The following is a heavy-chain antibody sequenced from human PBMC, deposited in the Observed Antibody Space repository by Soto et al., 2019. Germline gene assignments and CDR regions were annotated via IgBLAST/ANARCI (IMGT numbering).Heavy chain of an antibody. CDR1: GFTFSSYG. CDR3: AKARGYRHGGYYYGMDV. V-gene: IGHV3-30*18. J-gene: IGHJ6*02. CDR2: ISYDGSNK. Sequence: GGSLRLSCAASGFTFSSYGMHWVRQAPGKGLEWVAVISYDGSNKYYADSVKGRFTISRDNSKNTLYLQMNSLRAEDTAVYYCAKARGYRHGGYYYGMDVWGQGTTVTVSS. D-gene: IGHD5-18*01.